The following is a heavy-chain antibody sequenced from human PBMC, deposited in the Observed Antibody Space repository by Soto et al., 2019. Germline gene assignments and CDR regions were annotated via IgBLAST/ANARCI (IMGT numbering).Heavy chain of an antibody. CDR2: INHSGST. CDR3: ARVKLNRIVVVVAATHAPGPFDY. J-gene: IGHJ4*02. CDR1: GGSFSGYY. V-gene: IGHV4-34*01. D-gene: IGHD2-15*01. Sequence: KASETLSLTCAVYGGSFSGYYWSWIRQPPGKGLEWIGEINHSGSTNYNPSLKSRVTISVDTSKNQFSLKLSSVTAADTAVYYCARVKLNRIVVVVAATHAPGPFDYWGQGTLVTVSS.